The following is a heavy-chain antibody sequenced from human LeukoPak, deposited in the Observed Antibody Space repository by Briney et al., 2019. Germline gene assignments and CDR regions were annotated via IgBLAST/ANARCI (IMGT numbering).Heavy chain of an antibody. V-gene: IGHV3-21*01. CDR3: ARDEYDILTDYDY. CDR1: GFTFSNYS. Sequence: GGSLRLSCAASGFTFSNYSMNWVRQAPGKGLEWVSSIGTTGSYIFYADSVKGRFTISRVNAKNTLYLQMNSLRAEDTAVNYCARDEYDILTDYDYWGQGILVTVSS. J-gene: IGHJ4*02. CDR2: IGTTGSYI. D-gene: IGHD3-9*01.